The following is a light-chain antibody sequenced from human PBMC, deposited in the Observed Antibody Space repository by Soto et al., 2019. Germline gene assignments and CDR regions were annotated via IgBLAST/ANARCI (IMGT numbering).Light chain of an antibody. CDR3: QKYYPYPCT. V-gene: IGKV1-5*03. J-gene: IGKJ1*01. Sequence: DIQMTQSPATLSLSLGDRVTITCRASQSVSSWLAWYQQKPGKAPNLLIYKVSTLDSGVPSRFSGSGSGTEFTLTISSLQTDDSAAYYCQKYYPYPCTFGRGTKVEIK. CDR2: KVS. CDR1: QSVSSW.